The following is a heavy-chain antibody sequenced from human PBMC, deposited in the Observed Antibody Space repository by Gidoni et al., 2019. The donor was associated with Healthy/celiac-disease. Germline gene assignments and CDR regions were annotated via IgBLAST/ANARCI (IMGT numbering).Heavy chain of an antibody. CDR1: GFTVSSNY. V-gene: IGHV3-66*02. Sequence: EVQLVESGGGLVQPGGSLRLSCAASGFTVSSNYMSWVRQAPGKGLEWVSVIYSGGSTYYADSVKGRFTISRDNSKNTLYLQMNSLRAEDTAVYYCARDQGSGWYGGFDYWGQGTLVTVSS. CDR3: ARDQGSGWYGGFDY. J-gene: IGHJ4*02. CDR2: IYSGGST. D-gene: IGHD6-19*01.